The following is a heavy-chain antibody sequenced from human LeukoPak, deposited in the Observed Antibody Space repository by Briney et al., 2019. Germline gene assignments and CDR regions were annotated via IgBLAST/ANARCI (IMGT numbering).Heavy chain of an antibody. D-gene: IGHD3-10*01. J-gene: IGHJ3*02. CDR1: GGSISSSSYY. CDR3: ARDGTYYYAFDI. CDR2: IYYSGST. V-gene: IGHV4-39*07. Sequence: SETLSLTCTVSGGSISSSSYYWGWIRQPPGKGLEWIGSIYYSGSTYYNPSLKSRVTISVDTSKNQFSLKLSSVTAADTAVYYCARDGTYYYAFDIWGQGTVVTVSS.